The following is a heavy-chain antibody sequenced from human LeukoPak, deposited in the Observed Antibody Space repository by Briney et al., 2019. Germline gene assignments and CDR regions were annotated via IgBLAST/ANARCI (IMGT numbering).Heavy chain of an antibody. J-gene: IGHJ4*02. CDR2: ISPNTGGT. CDR1: GYTFTGYY. D-gene: IGHD5-12*01. CDR3: ARDRGYSGYDV. V-gene: IGHV1-2*02. Sequence: GASVKVSCKASGYTFTGYYIHWVRQAPGQGREWLGWISPNTGGTHYAQNFQDRVTVTRDTSISTAYMDLSRLRSDDTAVYYYARDRGYSGYDVWGQGTLVTVSS.